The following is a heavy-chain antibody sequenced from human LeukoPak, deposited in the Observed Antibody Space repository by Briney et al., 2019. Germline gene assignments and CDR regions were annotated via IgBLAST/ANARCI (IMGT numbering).Heavy chain of an antibody. CDR2: SSGSGGST. CDR1: GFTFNNYA. CDR3: AKGYCSGTTCDIDY. D-gene: IGHD2-2*01. Sequence: GGSLTLSCAASGFTFNNYAMSWVRQAPGKGLEWVSVSSGSGGSTFNADSVKGRFTISRDNSKNTLYLHMNSLRAEDTALYYCAKGYCSGTTCDIDYWGEGTLVTVSS. J-gene: IGHJ4*02. V-gene: IGHV3-23*01.